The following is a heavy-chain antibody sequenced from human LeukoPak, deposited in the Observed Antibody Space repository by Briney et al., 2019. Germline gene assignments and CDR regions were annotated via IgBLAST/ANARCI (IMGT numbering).Heavy chain of an antibody. CDR1: GYTFTSYG. Sequence: VASVTVSCMDSGYTFTSYGISWVRQDPGPGLEWLGWINPHSGGTNYAQKFQGRVTMTRDTSISTAYMELSRLRSDDTAVYYCARTPVTIVPAAHREWAFDIWGQGTMVTVSS. CDR2: INPHSGGT. V-gene: IGHV1-2*02. D-gene: IGHD2-2*01. CDR3: ARTPVTIVPAAHREWAFDI. J-gene: IGHJ3*02.